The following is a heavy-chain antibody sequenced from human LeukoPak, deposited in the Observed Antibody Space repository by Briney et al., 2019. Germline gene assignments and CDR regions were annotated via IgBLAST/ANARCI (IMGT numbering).Heavy chain of an antibody. CDR1: GFTFSSYG. V-gene: IGHV3-33*01. Sequence: GRSLRLSCAASGFTFSSYGMHWVRQAPGKGLEWVAVIWYDGSNKFYADSVKGRFTISRDNSKNTPYLQMNSLRAEDTAVYYCARDRAAADLDYWGQGTLVTVSS. CDR2: IWYDGSNK. J-gene: IGHJ4*02. CDR3: ARDRAAADLDY. D-gene: IGHD6-13*01.